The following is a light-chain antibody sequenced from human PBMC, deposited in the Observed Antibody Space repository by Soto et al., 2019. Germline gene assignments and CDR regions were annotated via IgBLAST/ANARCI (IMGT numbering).Light chain of an antibody. Sequence: QSALTQPASVSGSPEQSITISCTGTSSDVGGYNYVSWYQQHPGKAPKLIIHDVSHRPSGVSNRFSGSKSGNTASLTISGLQAEDEGDYYCSSYTISSTLVVFGGGTKLTVL. CDR3: SSYTISSTLVV. CDR2: DVS. J-gene: IGLJ2*01. CDR1: SSDVGGYNY. V-gene: IGLV2-14*01.